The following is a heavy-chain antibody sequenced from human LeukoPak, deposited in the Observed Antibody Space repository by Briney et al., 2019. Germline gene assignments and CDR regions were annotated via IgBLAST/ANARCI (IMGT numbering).Heavy chain of an antibody. V-gene: IGHV3-30*04. Sequence: GRSLRLSCAACGFTFSSFAMHWVRQAPGKGLEWVTLISYDGSNKYYTDSVKGRFNISRDNSNNTLYLQMNSLRAEDTAVYYCARDRNIGEGYWFVPWGQGAPGTVSP. CDR2: ISYDGSNK. D-gene: IGHD2/OR15-2a*01. CDR1: GFTFSSFA. J-gene: IGHJ5*02. CDR3: ARDRNIGEGYWFVP.